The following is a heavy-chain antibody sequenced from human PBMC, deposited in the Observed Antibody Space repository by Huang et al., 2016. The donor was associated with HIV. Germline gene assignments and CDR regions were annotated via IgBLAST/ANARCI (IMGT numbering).Heavy chain of an antibody. CDR1: GGSITSHS. D-gene: IGHD3-3*01. J-gene: IGHJ5*02. CDR3: AREDFWSGYYSNWFDP. V-gene: IGHV4-59*11. CDR2: IYYSGGT. Sequence: QVQLQESGPGLVKPSETLSLTCTFSGGSITSHSWSWIRQSPGKGLEWIGSIYYSGGTNDNPSLKSRVTISVDTSKNQCSRKLSSVTAADTAVYYCAREDFWSGYYSNWFDPWGQGTLVTVSS.